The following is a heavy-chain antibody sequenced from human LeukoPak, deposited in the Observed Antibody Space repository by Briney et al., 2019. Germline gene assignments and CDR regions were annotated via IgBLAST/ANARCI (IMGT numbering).Heavy chain of an antibody. CDR3: ARHLLTVVTLEEIFDY. Sequence: SETLSLTCTVSGDSISRSTYYWAWIRQPPGKGLEWIGSVYYGRSPYFNPSLESRATISVDTSKNHFSLKLSSVTAADTAVYYCARHLLTVVTLEEIFDYWGQGTLVTVSS. J-gene: IGHJ4*02. V-gene: IGHV4-39*01. CDR1: GDSISRSTYY. D-gene: IGHD4-23*01. CDR2: VYYGRSP.